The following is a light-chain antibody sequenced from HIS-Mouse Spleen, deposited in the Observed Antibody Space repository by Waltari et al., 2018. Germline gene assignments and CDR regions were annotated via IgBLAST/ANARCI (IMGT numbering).Light chain of an antibody. CDR3: YSTDSSGNHRV. CDR2: EDS. Sequence: SYELTQPPSVSVSPGQTARNTCSGDALPKKYHYWYQQKSGQAPVLVIYEDSKRPSGIPERFSGSSSGTMATLTISGAQVEDEADYYCYSTDSSGNHRVFGGGTKLTVL. CDR1: ALPKKY. J-gene: IGLJ2*01. V-gene: IGLV3-10*01.